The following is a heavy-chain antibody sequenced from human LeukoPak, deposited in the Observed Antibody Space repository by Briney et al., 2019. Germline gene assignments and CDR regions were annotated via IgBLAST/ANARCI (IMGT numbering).Heavy chain of an antibody. CDR2: IYHGGDT. V-gene: IGHV4-39*01. D-gene: IGHD4-17*01. CDR1: GGSLTISTNY. Sequence: SETLSLTCTVSGGSLTISTNYWGWIRQPPGKGLEWIGSIYHGGDTYYNPSLKSRLTISVDTSTNQFSLKLTSVTAADTAVYYCAGPGGDYYYFDSWGQGTLVTVSS. CDR3: AGPGGDYYYFDS. J-gene: IGHJ4*02.